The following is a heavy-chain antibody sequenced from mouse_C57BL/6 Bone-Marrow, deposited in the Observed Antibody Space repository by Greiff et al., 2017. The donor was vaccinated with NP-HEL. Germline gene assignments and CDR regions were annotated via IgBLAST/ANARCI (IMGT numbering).Heavy chain of an antibody. J-gene: IGHJ3*01. CDR2: INPSSGYT. D-gene: IGHD2-3*01. CDR1: GYTFTSYW. V-gene: IGHV1-7*01. Sequence: QVQLKQSGAELAKPGASVKLSCKASGYTFTSYWMHWVKQRPGQGLEWIGYINPSSGYTKYNQKFKDKATLTADKSSSTAYMQLSSLTYEDSAVYYCARCTDDGYYEAWFAYWGQGTLVTVSA. CDR3: ARCTDDGYYEAWFAY.